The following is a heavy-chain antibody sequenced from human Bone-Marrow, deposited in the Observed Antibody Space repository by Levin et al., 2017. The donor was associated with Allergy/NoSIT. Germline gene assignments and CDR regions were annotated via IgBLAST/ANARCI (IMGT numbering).Heavy chain of an antibody. CDR3: TRIPKSGGSYAD. CDR2: VNPHTGET. CDR1: GYDFVANH. V-gene: IGHV1-2*02. Sequence: ASVKVSCKAYGYDFVANHMHWVRQAPGQRFVWMGWVNPHTGETFYAEQFEGRITLTRDKSIKTAFLELSSLTSDDTAIYYCTRIPKSGGSYADWGQGTLVTVSS. D-gene: IGHD3-10*01. J-gene: IGHJ4*02.